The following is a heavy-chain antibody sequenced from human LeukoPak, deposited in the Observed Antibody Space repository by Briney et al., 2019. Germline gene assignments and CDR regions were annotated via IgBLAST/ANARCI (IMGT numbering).Heavy chain of an antibody. V-gene: IGHV3-21*01. J-gene: IGHJ5*02. CDR3: ARDLHSSGYFNWFDP. CDR2: ISSSRSYI. D-gene: IGHD3-22*01. CDR1: GFTFGSYS. Sequence: GGSLRLSCAASGFTFGSYSMNWVRQAPGKGLEWVSSISSSRSYIYYADSVKGRFTISRDNAKNSLYLQMNSLRAEDTAVYYCARDLHSSGYFNWFDPWGQGTLVTVSS.